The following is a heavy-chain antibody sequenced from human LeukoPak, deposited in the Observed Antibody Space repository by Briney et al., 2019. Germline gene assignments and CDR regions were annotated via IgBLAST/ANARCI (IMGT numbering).Heavy chain of an antibody. CDR2: IRSKANSYAT. CDR3: TRYREWAAGYGMDV. J-gene: IGHJ6*02. CDR1: GFTFSGSA. D-gene: IGHD6-13*01. V-gene: IGHV3-73*01. Sequence: GGSLRLSCAASGFTFSGSAMHWVRQASGKGLEWVGRIRSKANSYATAYAASVKGRFTISRDDSKNTAYLQTNSPKTEDTAVYYCTRYREWAAGYGMDVWGQGTTVTVSS.